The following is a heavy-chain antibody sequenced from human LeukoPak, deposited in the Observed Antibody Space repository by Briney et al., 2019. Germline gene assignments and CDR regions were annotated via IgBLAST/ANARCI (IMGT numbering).Heavy chain of an antibody. D-gene: IGHD2-8*01. J-gene: IGHJ5*02. Sequence: LETLSLTCAVYGGSFSGYYWSWIRQPPGKGLEWIGEINHSGSTNYNPSLKSRVTISVDTSKNQFSLKLSSVTAADTAVYYCARGGMVYAIILRWFDPWGQGTLVTVSS. V-gene: IGHV4-34*01. CDR1: GGSFSGYY. CDR2: INHSGST. CDR3: ARGGMVYAIILRWFDP.